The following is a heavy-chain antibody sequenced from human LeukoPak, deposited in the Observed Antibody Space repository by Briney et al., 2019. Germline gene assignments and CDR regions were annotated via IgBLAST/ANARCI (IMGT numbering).Heavy chain of an antibody. Sequence: SETLSLTCTVSGGSISSGGYYWSWIRQYPGKGLEWIVYVYYSGSTYYNPSLKSRVTISVDTSKNQFSLKLSSVTAADTAVYYCARDLYGSGSSSNNWFDPWGQGTLVTVSS. J-gene: IGHJ5*02. V-gene: IGHV4-31*03. CDR3: ARDLYGSGSSSNNWFDP. CDR2: VYYSGST. CDR1: GGSISSGGYY. D-gene: IGHD3-10*01.